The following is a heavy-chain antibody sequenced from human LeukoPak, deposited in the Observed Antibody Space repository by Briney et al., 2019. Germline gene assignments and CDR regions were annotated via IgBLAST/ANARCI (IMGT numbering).Heavy chain of an antibody. J-gene: IGHJ3*02. CDR2: IYTSGST. D-gene: IGHD3-10*01. Sequence: SETLSLTCTVSGGPISSYYWSWIRQPAGKGLEWIGRIYTSGSTNYNPSLKSRVTISLDTSKNQFSLKLSSVTAADTAVYYCARLIWFGSASDIWGQGTMVTVSS. CDR3: ARLIWFGSASDI. V-gene: IGHV4-4*07. CDR1: GGPISSYY.